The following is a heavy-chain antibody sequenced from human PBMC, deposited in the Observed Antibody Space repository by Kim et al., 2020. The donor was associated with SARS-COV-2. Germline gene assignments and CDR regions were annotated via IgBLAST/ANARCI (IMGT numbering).Heavy chain of an antibody. CDR3: AREAVAGSFDH. D-gene: IGHD6-19*01. Sequence: NTGFPQKFQAKASITRDTSATTAYLELSGLRSEDTAVYYCAREAVAGSFDHWGQGTLVTVSS. CDR2: NT. V-gene: IGHV1-3*01. J-gene: IGHJ4*02.